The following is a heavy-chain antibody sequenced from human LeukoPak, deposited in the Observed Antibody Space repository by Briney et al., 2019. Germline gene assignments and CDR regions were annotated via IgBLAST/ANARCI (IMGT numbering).Heavy chain of an antibody. D-gene: IGHD1-26*01. CDR2: IYYSGST. Sequence: SETLSLTCTVSGGSISSSSYYWGWIRQPPGKGLEWIGSIYYSGSTYYNPSLKSRVTISVDTSKNQFSLKLSSVTAADTAVCYCARLGDREWELHFDYWGQGTLVTVSS. CDR1: GGSISSSSYY. V-gene: IGHV4-39*01. J-gene: IGHJ4*02. CDR3: ARLGDREWELHFDY.